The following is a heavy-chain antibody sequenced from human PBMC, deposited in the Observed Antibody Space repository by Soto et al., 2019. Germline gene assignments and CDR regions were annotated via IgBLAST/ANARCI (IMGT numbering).Heavy chain of an antibody. CDR3: AKDLNPSKYCSGGSCYPDDY. D-gene: IGHD2-15*01. J-gene: IGHJ4*02. V-gene: IGHV3-30*18. CDR1: GFTFSSYG. CDR2: ISYDGSNK. Sequence: QVQLVESGGGVVQPGRSLRLSCAASGFTFSSYGMHWVRQAPGKGLEWVAVISYDGSNKYYADSVKGRFTISRDNSKNTLYLQMNSLRAEDTAVYYCAKDLNPSKYCSGGSCYPDDYWGQGTLVTVSS.